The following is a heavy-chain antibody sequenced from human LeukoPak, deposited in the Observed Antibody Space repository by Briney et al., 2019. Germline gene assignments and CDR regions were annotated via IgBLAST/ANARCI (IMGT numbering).Heavy chain of an antibody. Sequence: GASVKVSCKASGYIFTDYAIHWLRQAPGQRPEWMGWMNGGNGNTKYSQKFQGRITLIRDTSAATAYMELSSLRHDDLAVYYCARGRGASGSNRDFYYYYYMDVRGKGTTVTVSS. J-gene: IGHJ6*03. CDR1: GYIFTDYA. D-gene: IGHD2-15*01. CDR3: ARGRGASGSNRDFYYYYYMDV. V-gene: IGHV1-3*01. CDR2: MNGGNGNT.